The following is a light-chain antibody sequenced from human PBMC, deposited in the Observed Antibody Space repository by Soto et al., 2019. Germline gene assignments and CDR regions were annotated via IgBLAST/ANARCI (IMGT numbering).Light chain of an antibody. J-gene: IGKJ4*01. Sequence: DIVMTQSPLSLPVTPGEPASISCRSSQSLLHSNGYNYLDWYLQKPGQSPQLLIYLGSNRASGVPARFSGSGSGTDFTLKISRVEAEDVGVYYCMQALQTPLTFGGRTK. CDR1: QSLLHSNGYNY. V-gene: IGKV2-28*01. CDR3: MQALQTPLT. CDR2: LGS.